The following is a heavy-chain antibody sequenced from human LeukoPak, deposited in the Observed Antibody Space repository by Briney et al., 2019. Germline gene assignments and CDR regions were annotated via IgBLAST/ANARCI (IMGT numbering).Heavy chain of an antibody. CDR3: ARDRGLGYCSSTSCYGVYNWFDP. D-gene: IGHD2-2*01. CDR2: IIPIFGTA. J-gene: IGHJ5*02. V-gene: IGHV1-69*01. CDR1: GGTFSSYA. Sequence: ASVKVSCKASGGTFSSYAISWVRQAPGQGLEWMGGIIPIFGTANYAQKFQGRVTITADESTSTAYMELSSLRSEDTAVYYCARDRGLGYCSSTSCYGVYNWFDPWGQGTLVIVSS.